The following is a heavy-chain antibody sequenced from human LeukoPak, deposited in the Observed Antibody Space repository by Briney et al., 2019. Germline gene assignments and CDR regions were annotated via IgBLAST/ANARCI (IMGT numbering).Heavy chain of an antibody. CDR2: IYHSEST. J-gene: IGHJ4*02. CDR1: GGSISSSNW. CDR3: ARGQGYYDSSGYYDDY. D-gene: IGHD3-22*01. V-gene: IGHV4-4*02. Sequence: TETLSLTCAVSGGSISSSNWWSWVRQPPGKGLEWIGEIYHSESTNYNPSLKSRVTISVDKSKNQFSLKLSSVTAADTAVYYCARGQGYYDSSGYYDDYWGQGTLVTV.